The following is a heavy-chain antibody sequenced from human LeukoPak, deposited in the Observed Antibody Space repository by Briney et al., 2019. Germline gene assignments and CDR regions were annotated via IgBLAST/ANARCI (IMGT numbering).Heavy chain of an antibody. Sequence: GGSLRLSCAASGFTVITNDMTCVRQARGKGLVWVSVLYSDGNTKYADSVQGRFTISRDNSKNTLYLEMNSLSPDDTAVYYCARGVEPLAANTLAYWGQGTLVTVSS. J-gene: IGHJ4*02. V-gene: IGHV3-53*01. CDR3: ARGVEPLAANTLAY. CDR2: LYSDGNT. D-gene: IGHD1-14*01. CDR1: GFTVITND.